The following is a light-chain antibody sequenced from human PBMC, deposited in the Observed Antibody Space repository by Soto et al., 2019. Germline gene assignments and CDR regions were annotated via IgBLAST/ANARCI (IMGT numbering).Light chain of an antibody. Sequence: EIWMTQYPATLSGAPGEGATLSCGASQGIGDTLAWYQHKPGKTPRLLIYDTSTRATGVPTRLSGSRSGAEFTLTINRLKPEDVAVYYCQPYNNWPLTFGGGTKVDIK. CDR3: QPYNNWPLT. V-gene: IGKV3-15*01. CDR1: QGIGDT. J-gene: IGKJ4*01. CDR2: DTS.